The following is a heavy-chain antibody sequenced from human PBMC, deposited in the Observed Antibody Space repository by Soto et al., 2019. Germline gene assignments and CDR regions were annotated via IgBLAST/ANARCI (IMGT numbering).Heavy chain of an antibody. Sequence: SETLSLTCTVSGGSISSYYWSWIRQPAGKGLEWIGRIYTSGSTNYNPSLKSRVTMSVDTSKDQFSLKLSSVPAADTAVSYCARNGWSPRSSLDYWGQGTLVTVSS. CDR1: GGSISSYY. D-gene: IGHD2-15*01. V-gene: IGHV4-4*07. CDR3: ARNGWSPRSSLDY. J-gene: IGHJ4*02. CDR2: IYTSGST.